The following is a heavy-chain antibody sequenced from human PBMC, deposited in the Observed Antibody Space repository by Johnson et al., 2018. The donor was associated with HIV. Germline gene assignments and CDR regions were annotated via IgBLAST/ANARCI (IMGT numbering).Heavy chain of an antibody. Sequence: MMLVESGGGVVRPGGSLRLSCAASGFTLSSYWMHWVRQVPGKGPVWVSRINSDGSSSAYADSVTGRFTISRDGAKNTLYLQMNSLRAEDTAVYYCAKGMGELLRIDAFDIWGQGTMVTVSS. V-gene: IGHV3-74*02. CDR2: INSDGSSS. CDR3: AKGMGELLRIDAFDI. J-gene: IGHJ3*02. D-gene: IGHD1-26*01. CDR1: GFTLSSYW.